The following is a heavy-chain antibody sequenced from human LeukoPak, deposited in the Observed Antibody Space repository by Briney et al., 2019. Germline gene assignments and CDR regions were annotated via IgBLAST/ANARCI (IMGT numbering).Heavy chain of an antibody. D-gene: IGHD1-26*01. Sequence: GGSLRLSCAASGFTVSSNYMSWVRQAPGKRLEWVSVIYSGGSTYYADSVKGRFTISRDNSKNTLYLQMNSLRAEDTAVYYCARDYGRRYFDYWGQGTLVTVSS. CDR3: ARDYGRRYFDY. J-gene: IGHJ4*02. CDR2: IYSGGST. V-gene: IGHV3-53*01. CDR1: GFTVSSNY.